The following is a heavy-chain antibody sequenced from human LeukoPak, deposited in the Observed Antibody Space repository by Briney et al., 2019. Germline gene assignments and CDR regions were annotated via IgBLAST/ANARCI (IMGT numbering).Heavy chain of an antibody. V-gene: IGHV4-30-2*01. D-gene: IGHD3-22*01. Sequence: PSQTLSLTCAVSGGSISSGGYSWSWIRQPPGKGLEWLGYIYHSGSTYYNPSLKSRVTISVDRSKNQFSLKLSSVTAADTAVYYCARDSNYYDSSGYKVDAFDIWGQGTMVTVSS. CDR3: ARDSNYYDSSGYKVDAFDI. CDR1: GGSISSGGYS. J-gene: IGHJ3*02. CDR2: IYHSGST.